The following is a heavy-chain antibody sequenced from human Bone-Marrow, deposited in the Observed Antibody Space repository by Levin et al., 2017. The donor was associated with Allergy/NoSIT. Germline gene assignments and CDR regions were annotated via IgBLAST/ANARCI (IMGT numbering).Heavy chain of an antibody. J-gene: IGHJ4*02. CDR2: IRSKAYGGTT. D-gene: IGHD3-22*01. Sequence: PGGSLRLSCTASGFTFGDYVMSWVRQAPGKGLEWVGFIRSKAYGGTTEYAASVKGRFTISRDDSKSIAYLQMNSLKTEDTAVYYCSFHYYDSGYFDYWGQGTLVTVSS. CDR3: SFHYYDSGYFDY. V-gene: IGHV3-49*04. CDR1: GFTFGDYV.